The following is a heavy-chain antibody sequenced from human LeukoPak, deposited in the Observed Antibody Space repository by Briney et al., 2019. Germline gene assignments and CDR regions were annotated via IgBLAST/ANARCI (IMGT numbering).Heavy chain of an antibody. J-gene: IGHJ5*02. CDR2: IKQDGSEK. CDR1: GFTFSSYW. V-gene: IGHV3-7*01. D-gene: IGHD3-10*01. CDR3: ARDPYGSGSYSRFDP. Sequence: PGGSLRLSCAASGFTFSSYWMSWVRQAPGKGLEWVANIKQDGSEKYYVDSVKGRFTISSDNAKNSLYLQMNSLRAEDTAVYYCARDPYGSGSYSRFDPWGQGTLVTVSS.